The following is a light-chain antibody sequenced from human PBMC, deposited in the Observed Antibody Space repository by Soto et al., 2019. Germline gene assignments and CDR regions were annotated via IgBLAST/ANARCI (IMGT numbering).Light chain of an antibody. CDR2: GND. J-gene: IGLJ2*01. CDR1: SSNIGSNT. Sequence: QTVVTQPPSASGTPGQRVTISCSGSSSNIGSNTVNWYQQLPGTAPKLLIHGNDQRPSGVPDRFSGSKSGTSASLAISGLQSEDEADSYCAAWDASLKGVFGGGTKVTVL. CDR3: AAWDASLKGV. V-gene: IGLV1-44*01.